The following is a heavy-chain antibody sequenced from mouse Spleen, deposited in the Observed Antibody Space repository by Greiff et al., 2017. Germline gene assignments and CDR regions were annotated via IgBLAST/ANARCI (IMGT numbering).Heavy chain of an antibody. CDR3: ARDGNDYAMDY. CDR1: GFTFSSYG. D-gene: IGHD2-1*01. J-gene: IGHJ4*01. Sequence: EVMLVESGGGLVQPGGSLKLSCAASGFTFSSYGMSWVRQTPDKRLELVATINSNGGSTYYPDSVKGRFTISRDNAKNTLYLQMSSLKSEDTAMYYCARDGNDYAMDYWGQGTSVTVSS. V-gene: IGHV5-6-3*01. CDR2: INSNGGST.